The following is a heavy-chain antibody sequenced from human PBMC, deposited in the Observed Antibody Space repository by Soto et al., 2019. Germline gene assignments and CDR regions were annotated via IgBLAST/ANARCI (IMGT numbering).Heavy chain of an antibody. J-gene: IGHJ6*02. D-gene: IGHD6-19*01. Sequence: QVQLQESGPGLVTPSETLSLTCTVSGGSISSYSWNWIRQPAGQGLEWIGRIYPSGSTKYNPSLTGRITMSADTPKNQFSLTLSSVTAADTAVYSWARGGQWLVDGARYYGMDVWGQGTTVTV. CDR3: ARGGQWLVDGARYYGMDV. V-gene: IGHV4-4*07. CDR1: GGSISSYS. CDR2: IYPSGST.